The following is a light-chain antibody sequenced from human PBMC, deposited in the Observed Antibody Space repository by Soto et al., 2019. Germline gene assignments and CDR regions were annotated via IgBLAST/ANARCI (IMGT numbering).Light chain of an antibody. CDR1: QSVSSN. Sequence: EIVMTQPPATLSVSPGERATLSCRASQSVSSNLAWYQQKPGQAPRLLIYGASTRATGIPARFSGSGSGTEVALAISSVQSEDFALYYCQQYSNWPPWYTFGLGTALEIQ. J-gene: IGKJ2*01. CDR3: QQYSNWPPWYT. CDR2: GAS. V-gene: IGKV3-15*01.